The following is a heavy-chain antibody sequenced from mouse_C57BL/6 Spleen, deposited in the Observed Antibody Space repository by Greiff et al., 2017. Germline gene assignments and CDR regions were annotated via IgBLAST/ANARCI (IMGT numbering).Heavy chain of an antibody. CDR2: ISYDGSN. CDR1: GYSITSGYY. V-gene: IGHV3-6*01. Sequence: DVKLQESGPGLVKPSQSLSLTCSVTGYSITSGYYWNWIRQFPGNKLEWMGYISYDGSNNYNPSLKNRISITRDTSKNQFFLKLNSVTTEDTATYYCAREEMRSYYFDYWGQGTTLTVSS. J-gene: IGHJ2*01. CDR3: AREEMRSYYFDY.